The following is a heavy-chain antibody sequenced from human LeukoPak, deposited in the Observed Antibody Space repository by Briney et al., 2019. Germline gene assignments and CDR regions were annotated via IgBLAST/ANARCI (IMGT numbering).Heavy chain of an antibody. CDR2: IYYSGTT. CDR3: ARRAFFWGSGPYYFDY. J-gene: IGHJ4*02. V-gene: IGHV4-59*08. CDR1: GFTFSSYW. Sequence: GSLRLSCAASGFTFSSYWMHWVRQHPGKGLEWIGYIYYSGTTYYNPSLKSRVTISVDTSKNQFSLKLSSVTAADTAVYYCARRAFFWGSGPYYFDYWGQGTLVTVSS. D-gene: IGHD3-16*01.